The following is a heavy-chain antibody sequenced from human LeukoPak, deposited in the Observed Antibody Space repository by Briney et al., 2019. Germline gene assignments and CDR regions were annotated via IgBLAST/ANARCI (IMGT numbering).Heavy chain of an antibody. D-gene: IGHD4/OR15-4a*01. J-gene: IGHJ4*02. CDR3: ARIPKTMGIDY. CDR2: INQDGSDK. V-gene: IGHV3-7*01. CDR1: GFTFSSYW. Sequence: GGSLRLSCAASGFTFSSYWMSWVRQAPGKGLEWVANINQDGSDKNYVDSVKGRFTISRDNAKNSLYLQMNSLRAEDTAIYYCARIPKTMGIDYWGQGTLVTVSS.